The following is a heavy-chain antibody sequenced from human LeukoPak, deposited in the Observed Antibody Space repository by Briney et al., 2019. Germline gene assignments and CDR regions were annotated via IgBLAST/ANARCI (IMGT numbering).Heavy chain of an antibody. V-gene: IGHV3-30-3*01. D-gene: IGHD6-13*01. CDR2: ISYDGSNK. Sequence: HPGGSLRLSCAASGFTFSSYAMHWVRQAPGKGLEWVAVISYDGSNKYYADSVKGRFTISRDNSKNTLYLQMNSLRAEDTAVYYCARDSEEQQLGFDYWGQGTLVTVSS. CDR3: ARDSEEQQLGFDY. J-gene: IGHJ4*02. CDR1: GFTFSSYA.